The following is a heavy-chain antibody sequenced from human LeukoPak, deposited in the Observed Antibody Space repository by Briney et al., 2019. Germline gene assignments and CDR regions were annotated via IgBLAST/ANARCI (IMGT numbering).Heavy chain of an antibody. CDR2: IKQDGSEK. D-gene: IGHD6-13*01. CDR1: GFTFSSYR. Sequence: PGGSLRLSCAASGFTFSSYRMSWVRQAPGKGLEWVANIKQDGSEKYYVDSVKGRFTISRDNAKNSLYLQMNSLRAEDTAVYYCARDWARGYSSSWYYFDYWGQGTLVTVSS. CDR3: ARDWARGYSSSWYYFDY. J-gene: IGHJ4*02. V-gene: IGHV3-7*05.